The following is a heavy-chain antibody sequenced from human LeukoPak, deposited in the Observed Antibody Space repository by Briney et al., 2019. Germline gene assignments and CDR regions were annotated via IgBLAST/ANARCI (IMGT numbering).Heavy chain of an antibody. V-gene: IGHV3-69-1*02. D-gene: IGHD3-22*01. CDR2: ISTSSTI. CDR1: GFTFSNYN. CDR3: AKDPTHFRVWDDYDSNVLNC. J-gene: IGHJ4*02. Sequence: GGSLRLSCAASGFTFSNYNMNWARQAPGKGLEWVSHISTSSTIYYADSVKGRFTISRDNSKNTLNLQMNSLRAEDTAVYYCAKDPTHFRVWDDYDSNVLNCWGQGTLVTVSS.